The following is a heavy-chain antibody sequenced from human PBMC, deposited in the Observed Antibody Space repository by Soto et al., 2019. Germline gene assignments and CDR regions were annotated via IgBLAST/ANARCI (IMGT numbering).Heavy chain of an antibody. J-gene: IGHJ3*02. Sequence: SVKVSCKASGYTFTFRYLHWVRQAPGQALEWMGWITPFKSDTNYAQKFQDRVTITRDRSVSTAYMELSNLRSDDTAMYYCARSPFAGSDAFDIWGQGTMVTV. CDR2: ITPFKSDT. D-gene: IGHD1-1*01. CDR3: ARSPFAGSDAFDI. CDR1: GYTFTFRY. V-gene: IGHV1-45*02.